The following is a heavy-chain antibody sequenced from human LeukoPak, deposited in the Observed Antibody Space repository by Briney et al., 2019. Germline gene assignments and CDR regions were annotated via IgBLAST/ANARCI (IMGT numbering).Heavy chain of an antibody. CDR1: DYSISSGFH. J-gene: IGHJ5*02. V-gene: IGHV4-38-2*02. CDR2: FYYTGTT. Sequence: SETLSLTCTVSDYSISSGFHWGWIRQPPGKGLEWIGNFYYTGTTSYNPSLKSRVTISVDTSKNHFSLKLSSVTAADTAVYFCVRGVEHWGQGTLVTVSS. CDR3: VRGVEH.